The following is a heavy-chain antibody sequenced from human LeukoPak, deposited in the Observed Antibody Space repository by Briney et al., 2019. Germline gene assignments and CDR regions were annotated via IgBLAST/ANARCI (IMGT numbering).Heavy chain of an antibody. CDR2: ISAYNGNT. CDR3: ARGGIVATITFAFDY. CDR1: GYTFTSYG. Sequence: ASVTVSCKASGYTFTSYGISWVRQAPGQGLEWMGWISAYNGNTNYAQKLQGRVTMTTDTSTSTAYMELRSLRSDDTAVYYCARGGIVATITFAFDYWGQGTLVTVSS. D-gene: IGHD5-12*01. V-gene: IGHV1-18*01. J-gene: IGHJ4*02.